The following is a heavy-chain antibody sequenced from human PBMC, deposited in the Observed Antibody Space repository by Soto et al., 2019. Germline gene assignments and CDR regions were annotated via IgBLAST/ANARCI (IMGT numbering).Heavy chain of an antibody. D-gene: IGHD2-2*01. CDR2: IDGSGGDT. J-gene: IGHJ5*01. CDR1: GFTFSSYS. V-gene: IGHV3-23*01. CDR3: AKCSSSCQHNWFDS. Sequence: QPGGSLRLSCAASGFTFSSYSMTWVRQALGKGLEWVSTIDGSGGDTYYADSVKGRFTISRDNSKNTLSLQMNSLRAEDTAVYYCAKCSSSCQHNWFDSWGQGTLVTVYS.